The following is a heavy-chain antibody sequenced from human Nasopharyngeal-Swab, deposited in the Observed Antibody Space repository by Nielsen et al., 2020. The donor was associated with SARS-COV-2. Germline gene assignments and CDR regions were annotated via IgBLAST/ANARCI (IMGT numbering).Heavy chain of an antibody. CDR2: IGDKAHNYAT. CDR3: TTDYYFGY. V-gene: IGHV3-73*01. D-gene: IGHD4/OR15-4a*01. J-gene: IGHJ4*02. Sequence: GGSLRLSCAASGFVFSGSAIHWVRQASGKGLEWVGRIGDKAHNYATTYAASVKGRFTISRDDSKNTAFLQMDSLNTEDTALYYCTTDYYFGYWGQGTLVTVSS. CDR1: GFVFSGSA.